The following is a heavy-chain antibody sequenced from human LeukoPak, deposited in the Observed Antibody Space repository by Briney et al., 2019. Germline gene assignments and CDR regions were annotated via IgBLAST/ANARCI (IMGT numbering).Heavy chain of an antibody. CDR3: ARHCCSGPAKRVFDI. V-gene: IGHV4-39*01. CDR1: GGSIISSDYH. D-gene: IGHD2-15*01. Sequence: SETLSLTCTVSGGSIISSDYHWGWVRQPPGTGLEWIGTISHSGNTDYNPSLRSRVTISVDTSNNQLSLRLGSVTAADTAVYHCARHCCSGPAKRVFDIWGQGTMVTVSS. CDR2: ISHSGNT. J-gene: IGHJ3*02.